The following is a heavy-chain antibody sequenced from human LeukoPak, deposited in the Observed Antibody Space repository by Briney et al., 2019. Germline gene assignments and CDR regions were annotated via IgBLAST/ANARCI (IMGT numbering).Heavy chain of an antibody. Sequence: GGSLRLSCAASGFTFSSYWMSWVRQAPGKGLEWVANIKQDGSEKYYVDSVKGRFTISRDNAKNSLYLQMNSLRAEDTAVYYCTRGPNFGDYVDFLDLWGQGALVTVSS. J-gene: IGHJ4*02. D-gene: IGHD4-17*01. CDR2: IKQDGSEK. CDR1: GFTFSSYW. V-gene: IGHV3-7*01. CDR3: TRGPNFGDYVDFLDL.